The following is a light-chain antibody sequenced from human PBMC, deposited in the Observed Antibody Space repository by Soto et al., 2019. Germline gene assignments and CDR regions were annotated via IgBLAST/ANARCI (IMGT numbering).Light chain of an antibody. V-gene: IGKV3-20*01. CDR1: QSVSRSY. CDR3: QQYGSSPWT. CDR2: GAS. Sequence: EIVLTQSPGTLSLSPGERATLSCRASQSVSRSYLAWYQQKPGQAARLLIYGASSRATGIPDRFSGSGSGTDFSLTISRLEPEDFAVYYCQQYGSSPWTFGQGTKVDIK. J-gene: IGKJ1*01.